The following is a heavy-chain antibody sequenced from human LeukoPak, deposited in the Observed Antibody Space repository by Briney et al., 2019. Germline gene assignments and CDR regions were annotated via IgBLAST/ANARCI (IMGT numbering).Heavy chain of an antibody. D-gene: IGHD1-1*01. V-gene: IGHV4-38-2*02. Sequence: PSETLSLTCTDSGGSISSYYWSWIRQPPGKGLEWIGSIFRSGTTYFNPSLRSRVTISVDTSKNQFSLKLSSVTAADTAVYYCARVGGVQDFDYWGQGTLVTVSS. CDR3: ARVGGVQDFDY. J-gene: IGHJ4*02. CDR1: GGSISSYY. CDR2: IFRSGTT.